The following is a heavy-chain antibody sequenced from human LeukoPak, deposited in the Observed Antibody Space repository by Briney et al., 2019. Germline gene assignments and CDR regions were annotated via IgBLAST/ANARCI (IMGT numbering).Heavy chain of an antibody. V-gene: IGHV4-31*03. Sequence: SETLTLTCTVSGGCITSGGYYWTWIRQHPGKGPEWIVYIYHSGSAYYNPSLKSRVTISVDTSKNQFSLKLTSVTAADTAVYFCARAEGLSTSSSYFFDYWGQGVLVTVSS. CDR1: GGCITSGGYY. CDR3: ARAEGLSTSSSYFFDY. D-gene: IGHD6-6*01. CDR2: IYHSGSA. J-gene: IGHJ4*02.